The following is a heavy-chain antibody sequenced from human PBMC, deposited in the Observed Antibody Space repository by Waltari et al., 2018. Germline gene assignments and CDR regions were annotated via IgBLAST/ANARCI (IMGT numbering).Heavy chain of an antibody. CDR2: VLGSGRT. Sequence: QLQLQESGPGRVKPSGTLSLSSAVSGASLYYCWSWVRQPPGKGLEWIGQVLGSGRTNYNPSFASRVTISLDTSTHQFALKRTSATAADTALYYCARDRGRGLYLDTWGQGILVTVSP. V-gene: IGHV4-4*02. J-gene: IGHJ4*02. CDR1: GASLYYC. CDR3: ARDRGRGLYLDT. D-gene: IGHD2-15*01.